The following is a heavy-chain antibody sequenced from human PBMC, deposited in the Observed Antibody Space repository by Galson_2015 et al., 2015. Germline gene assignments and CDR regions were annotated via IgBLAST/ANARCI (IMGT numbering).Heavy chain of an antibody. J-gene: IGHJ4*02. CDR1: GFTFSSYG. CDR2: ISYDGSNK. Sequence: SLRLSCAASGFTFSSYGMHWVRQAPGKGLEWVAVISYDGSNKYYADSVKGRFTISRDNSKNTLYLQMNSLRAEDTAVYYCAKDRRGGSYWELGLFDYWGQGTLVTVSS. D-gene: IGHD1-26*01. V-gene: IGHV3-30*18. CDR3: AKDRRGGSYWELGLFDY.